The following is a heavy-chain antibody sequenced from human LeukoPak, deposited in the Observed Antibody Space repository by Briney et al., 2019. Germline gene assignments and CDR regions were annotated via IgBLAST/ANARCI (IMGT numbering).Heavy chain of an antibody. J-gene: IGHJ4*02. V-gene: IGHV3-30-3*01. CDR1: GFTFSSYA. D-gene: IGHD6-13*01. CDR3: ARIAAAGTRDFDY. Sequence: GRSLRLSCAASGFTFSSYAMHWVRQAPGKGLEWVAVISYDGSNKYYADSVKGRFTISRDNSKNTLYLQMNSLRAEDTAVYYCARIAAAGTRDFDYWGQGTLVTVSS. CDR2: ISYDGSNK.